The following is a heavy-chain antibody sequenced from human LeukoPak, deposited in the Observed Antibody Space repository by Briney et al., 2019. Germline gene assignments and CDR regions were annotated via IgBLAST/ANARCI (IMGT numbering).Heavy chain of an antibody. V-gene: IGHV4-39*07. CDR2: IYYSGST. Sequence: SETLSLTCTVSGGSISSSSYYWGWIRQPPGKGLEWIGSIYYSGSTYYNPSLKSRVTISVDTSKNQFSLKLSSVTAADTAVYYCARAQFEYSGYDYFDYWGQGTLVTVSS. J-gene: IGHJ4*02. CDR1: GGSISSSSYY. CDR3: ARAQFEYSGYDYFDY. D-gene: IGHD5-12*01.